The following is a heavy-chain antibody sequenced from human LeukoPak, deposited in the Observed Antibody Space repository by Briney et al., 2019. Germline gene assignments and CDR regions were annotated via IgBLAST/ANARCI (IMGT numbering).Heavy chain of an antibody. V-gene: IGHV3-7*01. CDR1: GFTFSSYW. D-gene: IGHD3-3*01. CDR3: AKDRRGDFFYYMNV. Sequence: GGSLRLSCAASGFTFSSYWMSWVRQAPGKGLEWVANIKQDGSEKYYADSVKGRFIISRDNSKNTLYLQMNSLRAEDTAVYYCAKDRRGDFFYYMNVWGKGTTVTVSS. J-gene: IGHJ6*03. CDR2: IKQDGSEK.